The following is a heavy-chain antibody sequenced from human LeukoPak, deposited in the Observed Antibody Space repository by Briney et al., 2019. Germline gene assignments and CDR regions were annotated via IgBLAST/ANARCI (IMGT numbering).Heavy chain of an antibody. Sequence: GGSLRLSCAASGFTLSSYWMHWVRQAPGKGLVWVSRINSDGSSTSNADSVKGRFTISRDNAKNTLYLQMNSLRAEDTAVYYCVRDRERYYYDSSGYYYDYWGQGTLVTVSS. D-gene: IGHD3-22*01. J-gene: IGHJ4*02. CDR1: GFTLSSYW. V-gene: IGHV3-74*01. CDR3: VRDRERYYYDSSGYYYDY. CDR2: INSDGSST.